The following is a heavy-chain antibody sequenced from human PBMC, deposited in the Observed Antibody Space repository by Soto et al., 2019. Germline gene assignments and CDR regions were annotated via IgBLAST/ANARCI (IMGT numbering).Heavy chain of an antibody. Sequence: EVQLVESGGGLVQPGGSLRLSCAASGFSFSNYWVHWVRQAPGKGLVWVSRINTYGSITNYADSVKGRFTISRDNAKNTLLLQMHSLRAEDTAVYYCSRGAGSAYYVDYWGQGTLVTVSS. D-gene: IGHD3-22*01. J-gene: IGHJ4*02. CDR2: INTYGSIT. V-gene: IGHV3-74*01. CDR1: GFSFSNYW. CDR3: SRGAGSAYYVDY.